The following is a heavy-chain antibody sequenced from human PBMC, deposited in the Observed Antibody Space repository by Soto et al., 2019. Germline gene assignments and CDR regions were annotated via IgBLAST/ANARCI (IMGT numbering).Heavy chain of an antibody. Sequence: SENLSLTCTVSGGSISSYYWSWIRQPPGKGLEWIGYIYASGSTNYNPSLKSRITISVDTSKNQFSLKLSSVTAADTAVYYCARGGSTWLEYFQHWGQGALVTVSS. D-gene: IGHD6-13*01. CDR2: IYASGST. V-gene: IGHV4-59*01. CDR3: ARGGSTWLEYFQH. J-gene: IGHJ1*01. CDR1: GGSISSYY.